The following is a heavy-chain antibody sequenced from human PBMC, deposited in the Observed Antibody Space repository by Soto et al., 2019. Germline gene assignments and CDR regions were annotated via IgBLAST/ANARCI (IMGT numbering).Heavy chain of an antibody. D-gene: IGHD3-10*01. CDR2: IYSGGYT. V-gene: IGHV3-53*01. CDR3: PAHPGGGGY. J-gene: IGHJ4*02. CDR1: GFTVSNNY. Sequence: EVQLVESGGGLIQPGGSLRLSCAVSGFTVSNNYMSWVRQAPGKGLEGVSVIYSGGYTAYGDSVKGRFTISRDNSKNTLFLQMTSQSTDGPGVFSWPAHPGGGGYWGQGTLVTVSS.